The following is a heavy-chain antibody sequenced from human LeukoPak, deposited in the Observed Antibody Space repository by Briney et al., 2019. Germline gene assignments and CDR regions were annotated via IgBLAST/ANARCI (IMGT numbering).Heavy chain of an antibody. J-gene: IGHJ6*04. CDR2: ISGGGGST. V-gene: IGHV3-23*01. CDR3: ARTYPLLSTADMDV. D-gene: IGHD2-2*01. CDR1: GFTFSSYA. Sequence: PGGSLRLSCAASGFTFSSYAMSWVRQAPGKGLEWVSAISGGGGSTYYADSVKGRFTISRDNSKNTLYLQMNSLRAEDTAVYYCARTYPLLSTADMDVWGKGTTVTVSS.